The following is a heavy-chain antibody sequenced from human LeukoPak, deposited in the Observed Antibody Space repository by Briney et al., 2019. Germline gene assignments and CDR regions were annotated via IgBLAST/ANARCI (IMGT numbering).Heavy chain of an antibody. D-gene: IGHD3-9*01. CDR2: IYHSGST. V-gene: IGHV4-38-2*01. Sequence: SETLSLTCAVSGYSISSGYYWGWIRQPPGKGLEWIGSIYHSGSTYYNPSLKSRVTTSVDTSKNQFPLKLSSVTAADTAVYYCARVFSGFDWIYYYYYYMDVWGKGTTVTVSS. J-gene: IGHJ6*03. CDR1: GYSISSGYY. CDR3: ARVFSGFDWIYYYYYYMDV.